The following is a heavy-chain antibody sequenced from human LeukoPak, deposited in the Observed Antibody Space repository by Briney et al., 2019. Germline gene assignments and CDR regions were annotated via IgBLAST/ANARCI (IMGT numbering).Heavy chain of an antibody. D-gene: IGHD3-3*01. J-gene: IGHJ6*03. CDR3: AKDRYYDFWSGEEYYYMDV. CDR2: ISGSGSTT. V-gene: IGHV3-23*01. CDR1: GFTFSSYA. Sequence: GGSLRLSCAASGFTFSSYAMSWVRQAPGKGLEWVSGISGSGSTTYYADSVKGRFTISRDNSKNMLYLQMNSLRAEDTAVYYCAKDRYYDFWSGEEYYYMDVWGKGTTVTVSS.